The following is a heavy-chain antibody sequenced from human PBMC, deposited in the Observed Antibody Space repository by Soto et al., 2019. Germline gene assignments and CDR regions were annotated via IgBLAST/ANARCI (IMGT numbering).Heavy chain of an antibody. CDR1: GGSISSGDYY. D-gene: IGHD2-21*02. CDR3: ARDTPYCGGDCYGFDI. V-gene: IGHV4-30-4*01. CDR2: IYYSGST. J-gene: IGHJ3*02. Sequence: SETLSLTCTVSGGSISSGDYYWSWIRQPPGKGLEWIGYIYYSGSTYYNPSLKSRVTISVDTSKNQFSLKLSSVTAADTAVYYCARDTPYCGGDCYGFDIWGQGTMVTVSS.